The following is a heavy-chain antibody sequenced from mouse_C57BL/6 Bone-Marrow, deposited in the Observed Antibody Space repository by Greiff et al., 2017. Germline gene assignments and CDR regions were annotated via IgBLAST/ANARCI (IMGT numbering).Heavy chain of an antibody. CDR3: TTYYRGSFAY. Sequence: EVKLQESGAELVRPGASVKLSCTASGFNIKDDYMHWVKQRPEQGLEWIGWIDPENGDTEYASKFQGKATITADTSSNTAYLQLSSLTSEDTAVYYCTTYYRGSFAYWGQGTLVTVSA. CDR1: GFNIKDDY. D-gene: IGHD2-14*01. V-gene: IGHV14-4*01. J-gene: IGHJ3*01. CDR2: IDPENGDT.